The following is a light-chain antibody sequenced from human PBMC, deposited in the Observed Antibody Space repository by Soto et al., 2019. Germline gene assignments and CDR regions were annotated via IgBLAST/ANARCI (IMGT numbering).Light chain of an antibody. CDR2: EVS. V-gene: IGLV2-14*01. CDR3: SSYTSSSTLV. Sequence: QSALTQPASVSGSPGQSITISCTGTSSDVGGYNYVSWYQQHPGKAPKLMIYEVSNRPSGVSNRFSGSKSGNTASLTISGHQAEDEADSYCSSYTSSSTLVFGTGTKLTVL. J-gene: IGLJ1*01. CDR1: SSDVGGYNY.